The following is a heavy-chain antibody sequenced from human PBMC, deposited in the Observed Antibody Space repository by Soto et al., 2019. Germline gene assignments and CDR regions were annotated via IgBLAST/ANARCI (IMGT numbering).Heavy chain of an antibody. CDR3: AKARDQQWVRLPFDY. J-gene: IGHJ4*02. D-gene: IGHD6-19*01. CDR2: FSATSENT. CDR1: GFFFSSYT. Sequence: EVQLLESGGGLVQPGGSLRLSCVGSGFFFSSYTMTWVRQAPGKGLEWVSSFSATSENTYYADSVRGRFTISRDNSKTTLFLQMNNLTAEDTAMYYCAKARDQQWVRLPFDYWGQGILVIVSS. V-gene: IGHV3-23*01.